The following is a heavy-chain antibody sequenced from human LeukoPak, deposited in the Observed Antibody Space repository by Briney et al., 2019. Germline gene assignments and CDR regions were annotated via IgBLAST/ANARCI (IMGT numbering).Heavy chain of an antibody. D-gene: IGHD3-22*01. J-gene: IGHJ5*02. V-gene: IGHV3-23*01. Sequence: GGSLRLSCAASGFTFSSYAMSWVRQAPGKGLEWVSAISGSGGSTYYADSVKGRFTISRDNSKNTLYLQMNSLRAEDTAVYYCAKDTYYYDSSGYRNWFDPWGQGTLVTVSS. CDR3: AKDTYYYDSSGYRNWFDP. CDR1: GFTFSSYA. CDR2: ISGSGGST.